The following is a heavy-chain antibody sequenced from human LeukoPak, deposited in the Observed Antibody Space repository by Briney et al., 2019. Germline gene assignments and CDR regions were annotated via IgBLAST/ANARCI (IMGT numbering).Heavy chain of an antibody. CDR2: ISGSGGST. Sequence: PGGSLRLSCTVSGFTFRSYAMSWVRQAPGKGLEWVSAISGSGGSTYYADSVKGRFTISRDNSKNTLYLQMNSLRAEDTAVYYCAKDPRRDGYNFGYWGQGTLVTVSS. V-gene: IGHV3-23*01. CDR1: GFTFRSYA. D-gene: IGHD5-24*01. J-gene: IGHJ4*02. CDR3: AKDPRRDGYNFGY.